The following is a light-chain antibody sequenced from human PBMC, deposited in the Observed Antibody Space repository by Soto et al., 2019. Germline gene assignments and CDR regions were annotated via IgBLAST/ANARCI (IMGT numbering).Light chain of an antibody. CDR1: QTVSNSR. CDR2: GAS. Sequence: EIVLTQSPGTLSLSPGERTTLSCRANQTVSNSRLAWYQQKPGQAPRVLIYGASSRATGIPDRFSGSGFGTDFTLTISRLEPEDFAMYYCHQSGTSPQTFGQGTKLEIK. V-gene: IGKV3-20*01. J-gene: IGKJ2*01. CDR3: HQSGTSPQT.